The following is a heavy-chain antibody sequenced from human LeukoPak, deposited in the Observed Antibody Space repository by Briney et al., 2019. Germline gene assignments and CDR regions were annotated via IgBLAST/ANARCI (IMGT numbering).Heavy chain of an antibody. J-gene: IGHJ4*02. CDR3: ARLVSGTEFDY. V-gene: IGHV3-7*01. D-gene: IGHD6-19*01. Sequence: PGGSLRLSCVASGFTFSSYWMSWVRQAPGNGLEWVANIKQDGSEKSYVDSVKGRFTISRDNAKNSLYLQMNSLRAEDTAVYYCARLVSGTEFDYWGQGTLVTVSS. CDR2: IKQDGSEK. CDR1: GFTFSSYW.